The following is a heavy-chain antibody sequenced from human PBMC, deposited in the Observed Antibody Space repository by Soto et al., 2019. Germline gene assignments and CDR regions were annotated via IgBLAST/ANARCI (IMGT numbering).Heavy chain of an antibody. V-gene: IGHV4-59*01. D-gene: IGHD6-6*01. J-gene: IGHJ6*02. CDR3: ARGQAARPFYYYYYGMDV. Sequence: SETLFLTCTVSGSSISSYYWSWIRQPPGKGLEWIGYIYYSGSTNYNPSLKSRVAISVDTSKNQFSLKLSSVTAADTAVYYCARGQAARPFYYYYYGMDVWGQGTTVTVSS. CDR1: GSSISSYY. CDR2: IYYSGST.